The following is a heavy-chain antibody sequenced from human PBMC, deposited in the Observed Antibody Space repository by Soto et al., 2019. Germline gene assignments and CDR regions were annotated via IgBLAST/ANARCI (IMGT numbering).Heavy chain of an antibody. CDR2: IVVGSGNT. D-gene: IGHD3-22*01. V-gene: IGHV1-58*01. Sequence: GASVKVSCKASGFTFTSSAVQWVRQARGQRLEWIGWIVVGSGNTNYAQKFQERVTITRDMSTSTAYMELSSLRSEDTAVYYCAAPVNYDSSGYSFDYWGQGTLVTVPQ. CDR1: GFTFTSSA. CDR3: AAPVNYDSSGYSFDY. J-gene: IGHJ4*02.